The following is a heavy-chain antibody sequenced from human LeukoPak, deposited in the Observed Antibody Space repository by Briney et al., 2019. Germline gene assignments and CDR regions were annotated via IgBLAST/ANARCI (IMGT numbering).Heavy chain of an antibody. D-gene: IGHD3-22*01. Sequence: ASVKVSCKASGYTFTGYYMHWVRQAPGQGLEWMGRINPNSGGTNYAQKFQGRVTMTRDTSISTAYMELSRLRSDDTAVYYCARGTYYYDSSGYDFDYWGQGALVTVSS. CDR2: INPNSGGT. CDR3: ARGTYYYDSSGYDFDY. CDR1: GYTFTGYY. J-gene: IGHJ4*02. V-gene: IGHV1-2*06.